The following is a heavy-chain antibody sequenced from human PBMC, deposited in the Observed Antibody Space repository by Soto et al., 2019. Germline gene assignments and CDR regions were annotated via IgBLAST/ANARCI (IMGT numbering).Heavy chain of an antibody. D-gene: IGHD3-22*01. CDR3: ARADSSGYYSNWFDP. CDR2: ISSSSSYT. Sequence: PGGSLRLSCAASGFTFSDYYMSWIRQAPGKGLEWVSYISSSSSYTNYADSVKGRFTISRDNAKNSLYLQMNSLRAEDTAVYYCARADSSGYYSNWFDPWGQGTLVTVSS. CDR1: GFTFSDYY. J-gene: IGHJ5*02. V-gene: IGHV3-11*06.